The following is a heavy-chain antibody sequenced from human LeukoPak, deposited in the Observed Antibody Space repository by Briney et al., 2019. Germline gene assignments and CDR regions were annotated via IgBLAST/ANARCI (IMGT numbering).Heavy chain of an antibody. CDR3: ARDVEFIAVAGTAFQH. J-gene: IGHJ1*01. CDR1: VFTFSSYS. V-gene: IGHV3-21*01. Sequence: QSGGSLRLSCAASVFTFSSYSMNWVRQAPGKGLEWVSSISSSSSYIYYADSVKGRFTISRDNAKNSLYLQMNSLRAEDTAVYYCARDVEFIAVAGTAFQHWGQGTLVTVSP. CDR2: ISSSSSYI. D-gene: IGHD6-19*01.